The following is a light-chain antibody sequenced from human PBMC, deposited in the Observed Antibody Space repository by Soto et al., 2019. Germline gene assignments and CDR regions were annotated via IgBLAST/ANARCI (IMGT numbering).Light chain of an antibody. CDR1: QSVNRSN. Sequence: EIVLTQSPGTLSLSPGERATLSCRASQSVNRSNFAWYQQKPGQTPRLLIYAASSRATGIPDRISGSGSGTDFALTISRLEPEDSAVYYCQQCGTSPYTFGQGTKLEIK. CDR3: QQCGTSPYT. J-gene: IGKJ2*01. V-gene: IGKV3-20*01. CDR2: AAS.